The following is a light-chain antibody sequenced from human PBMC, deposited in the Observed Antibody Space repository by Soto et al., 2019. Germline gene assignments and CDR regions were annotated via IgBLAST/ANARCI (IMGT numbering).Light chain of an antibody. Sequence: EILLTHSPATLSVSPWARSTLSVMASQYIGSTIAWYQQRSGQAPRLLIFDASIRLPTVTARFSGSVSGTEFTLTISGLQSEDFAVYFCQQYTDRPRTVGQVTQVDIK. CDR1: QYIGST. CDR3: QQYTDRPRT. V-gene: IGKV3-15*01. J-gene: IGKJ1*01. CDR2: DAS.